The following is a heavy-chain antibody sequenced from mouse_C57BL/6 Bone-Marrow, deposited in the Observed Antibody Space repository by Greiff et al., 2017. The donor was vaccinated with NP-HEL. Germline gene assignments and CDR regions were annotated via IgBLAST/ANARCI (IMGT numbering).Heavy chain of an antibody. CDR2: ISYDGSN. D-gene: IGHD2-1*01. Sequence: EVQLQQSGPGLVKPSQSLSLTCSVTGYSITSGYYWNWIRQFPGNKLEWMGYISYDGSNNYNPSLKNRISITRDTSKNQFFLKLNSVTTEDTATYYCARVYGNYLSYWYFDVWGTGTTVTVSS. CDR1: GYSITSGYY. V-gene: IGHV3-6*01. CDR3: ARVYGNYLSYWYFDV. J-gene: IGHJ1*03.